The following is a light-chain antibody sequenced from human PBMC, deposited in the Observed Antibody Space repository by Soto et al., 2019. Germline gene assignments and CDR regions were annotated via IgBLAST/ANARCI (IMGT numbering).Light chain of an antibody. V-gene: IGLV1-44*01. CDR2: GND. CDR1: SSNFRSDP. CDR3: AAWDESLNGPYV. Sequence: QSLLTQAPSASGTPGQRVTISCSGSSSNFRSDPVNWYQHLPGAAPSLLIFGNDQRPSGVPDRFSGSKTATSASLAISGLQSEDEGDYYCAAWDESLNGPYVFGSGTKLTVL. J-gene: IGLJ1*01.